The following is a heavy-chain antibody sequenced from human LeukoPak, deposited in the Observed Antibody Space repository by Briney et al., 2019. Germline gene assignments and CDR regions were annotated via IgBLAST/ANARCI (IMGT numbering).Heavy chain of an antibody. Sequence: GESLKISCKVYGYTFSNYWIAWVRQMPGKGLEWMGMIHPADSDTRYSPSFQGRVTFSVDKAINTASLQWSSLKAPDTAMYYCARLDGVLWNAFDFWGQGTKVTVSS. CDR1: GYTFSNYW. CDR3: ARLDGVLWNAFDF. CDR2: IHPADSDT. J-gene: IGHJ3*01. D-gene: IGHD3-10*01. V-gene: IGHV5-51*01.